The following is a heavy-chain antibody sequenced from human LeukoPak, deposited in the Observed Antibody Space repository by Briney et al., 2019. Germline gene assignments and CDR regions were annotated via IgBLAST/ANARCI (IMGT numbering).Heavy chain of an antibody. CDR2: IYYSGIT. Sequence: SETLSLTCTVSGGSISSNYWSWVRQPPGKGLEWIGYIYYSGITNNNPSLKSRVTISVDTSKNQFSLKLSSVTAADTAVYYCARAYHGSGSFSLLFDLWGQGTLVTVSS. J-gene: IGHJ5*02. CDR1: GGSISSNY. CDR3: ARAYHGSGSFSLLFDL. D-gene: IGHD3-10*01. V-gene: IGHV4-59*01.